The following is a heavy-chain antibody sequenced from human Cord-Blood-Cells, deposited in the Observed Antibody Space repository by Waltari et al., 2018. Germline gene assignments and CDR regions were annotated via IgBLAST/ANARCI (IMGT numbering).Heavy chain of an antibody. CDR2: INHSGST. CDR3: ARSGQQLVRTYWYFDL. D-gene: IGHD6-13*01. V-gene: IGHV4-34*01. Sequence: QVQLQQWGAGLLKPSETLSLTCAVYGGSFSGYYWSWIRQPPGKGLEWIGEINHSGSTNYNPSLKSRVTISVDTSKNQFSLKLSSVTAADTAVYYCARSGQQLVRTYWYFDLWGRGTLVTVSS. J-gene: IGHJ2*01. CDR1: GGSFSGYY.